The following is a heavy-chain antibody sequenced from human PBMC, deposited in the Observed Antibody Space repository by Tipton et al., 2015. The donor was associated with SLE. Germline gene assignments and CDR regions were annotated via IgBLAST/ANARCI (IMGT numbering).Heavy chain of an antibody. Sequence: SLRLSCAASGFTVSSNYMSWVRQAPGKGLEWVSSISFTGSSTYYAASVKGRFTISRDNSKNTLYLQMNSLRVEDTSVYYCARVYSYGMGYYYYGMDVWGQGTTVTVSS. V-gene: IGHV3-66*01. CDR3: ARVYSYGMGYYYYGMDV. J-gene: IGHJ6*02. D-gene: IGHD5-18*01. CDR1: GFTVSSNY. CDR2: ISFTGSST.